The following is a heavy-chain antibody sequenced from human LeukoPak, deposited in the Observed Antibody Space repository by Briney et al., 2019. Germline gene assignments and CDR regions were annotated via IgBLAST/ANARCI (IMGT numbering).Heavy chain of an antibody. CDR3: ARRYCSSTDCLFDY. J-gene: IGHJ4*02. CDR1: GFTFTTYA. V-gene: IGHV3-23*01. Sequence: PGGSLRLSCAASGFTFTTYAMTWVRQAPGKGLEWVSSISDSGGSTYYTDSVKGRFTISRDNSKNTLYLQMNSLRAEDTAVYYCARRYCSSTDCLFDYWGQGTLVTVSS. CDR2: ISDSGGST. D-gene: IGHD2-2*01.